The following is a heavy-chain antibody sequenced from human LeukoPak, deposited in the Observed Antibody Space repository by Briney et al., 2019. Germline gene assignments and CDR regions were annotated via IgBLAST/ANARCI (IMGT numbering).Heavy chain of an antibody. D-gene: IGHD6-19*01. J-gene: IGHJ4*02. CDR2: ISSSSSYI. Sequence: PGGSLRLSCAASGFTFSSYSMNWVRQAPGKGLEWVSSISSSSSYIYYADSVKGRFTISRDNAKNSLYLQMNSLRAEDTAVYYCARTSGWYDCIDYWGQGTLVTVSS. CDR1: GFTFSSYS. CDR3: ARTSGWYDCIDY. V-gene: IGHV3-21*01.